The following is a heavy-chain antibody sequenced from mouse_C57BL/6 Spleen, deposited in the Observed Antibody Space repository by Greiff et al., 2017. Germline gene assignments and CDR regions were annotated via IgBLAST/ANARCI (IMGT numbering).Heavy chain of an antibody. Sequence: EVQRVESGGGLVKPGGSLKLSCAASGFTFSSYAMSWVRQTPEKRLEWVATISDGGSYTYYPDNVKGRFTISRDNAKNNLYLQMSHLKSEDTAMYYCARDNDGDGVYYAMDYWGQGTSVTVSS. J-gene: IGHJ4*01. CDR2: ISDGGSYT. D-gene: IGHD1-2*01. CDR1: GFTFSSYA. CDR3: ARDNDGDGVYYAMDY. V-gene: IGHV5-4*01.